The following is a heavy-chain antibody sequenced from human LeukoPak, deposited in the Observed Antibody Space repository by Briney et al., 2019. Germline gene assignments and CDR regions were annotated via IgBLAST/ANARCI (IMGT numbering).Heavy chain of an antibody. J-gene: IGHJ4*02. D-gene: IGHD3-10*01. CDR1: GFTFSSYG. CDR3: AKDSVWFGEFPEYYFDY. V-gene: IGHV3-30*02. Sequence: PGGSLRLSCAASGFTFSSYGMHWVRQAPGKGLEWVAFIRYDGSNKYYADSVKGRFTISRDNSKNTLYLQMNSLRAEDTAVYYCAKDSVWFGEFPEYYFDYWGQGTLVTVPS. CDR2: IRYDGSNK.